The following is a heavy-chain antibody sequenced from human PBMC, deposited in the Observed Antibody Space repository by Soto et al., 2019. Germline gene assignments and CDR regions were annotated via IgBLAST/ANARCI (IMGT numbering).Heavy chain of an antibody. J-gene: IGHJ4*02. D-gene: IGHD3-16*01. CDR2: ISDSGGST. Sequence: EAQLLESGGGLVQPGVSLRLSCTASGFTFRNHGMSWVRQAPGKGPEWLAIISDSGGSTYYADSVKGRLSISRDNSKNTLFLQMNSLRAEATAIYYCARAGQRYYFDFWGQGTLVTVSS. CDR3: ARAGQRYYFDF. V-gene: IGHV3-23*01. CDR1: GFTFRNHG.